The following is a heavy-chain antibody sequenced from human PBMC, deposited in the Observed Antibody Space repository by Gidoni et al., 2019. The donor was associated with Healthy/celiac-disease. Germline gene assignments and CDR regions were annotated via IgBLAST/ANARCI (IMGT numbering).Heavy chain of an antibody. Sequence: QVQLQQWGAGLLKPSETLSLTCAVYGGSFSGYYWSWIRQPPGKGLEWIGEINHSGSTNYNPSLKSRVTISVDTSKNQFSLKLSSVTAADTAVYYCARVGRLEWEPFDYWGQGTLVTVSS. J-gene: IGHJ4*02. V-gene: IGHV4-34*01. CDR1: GGSFSGYY. D-gene: IGHD1-26*01. CDR2: INHSGST. CDR3: ARVGRLEWEPFDY.